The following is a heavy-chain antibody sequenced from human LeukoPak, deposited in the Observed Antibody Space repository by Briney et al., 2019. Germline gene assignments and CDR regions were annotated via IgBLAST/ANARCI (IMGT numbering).Heavy chain of an antibody. CDR3: ARDLSSYFDY. CDR1: GGSISSYY. CDR2: IYYSGST. D-gene: IGHD2-2*01. V-gene: IGHV4-59*01. Sequence: SETLSLTCTVSGGSISSYYWSWIRQPPGKGLEWIGYIYYSGSTNYNPSLKSRVTISVDTSKNQFAVMLSSVTAADTAGYYCARDLSSYFDYWGQGTLVTVSS. J-gene: IGHJ4*02.